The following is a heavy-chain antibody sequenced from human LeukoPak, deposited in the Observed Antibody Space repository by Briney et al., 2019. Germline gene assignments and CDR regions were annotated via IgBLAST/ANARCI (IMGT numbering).Heavy chain of an antibody. D-gene: IGHD3-22*01. CDR1: GFSFGSYE. Sequence: TGGSLRLSCAASGFSFGSYEMNWIRQAPGKGLEWVSYISSSGSTTHYADSVKGRFTISRDNAKNSLYLQMNSLRAEDTAVYYCARDDYYDKGYWGQGTLVTVSS. J-gene: IGHJ4*02. CDR2: ISSSGSTT. CDR3: ARDDYYDKGY. V-gene: IGHV3-48*03.